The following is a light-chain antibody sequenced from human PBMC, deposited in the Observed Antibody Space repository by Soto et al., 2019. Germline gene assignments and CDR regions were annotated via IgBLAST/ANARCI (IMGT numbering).Light chain of an antibody. V-gene: IGLV1-44*01. J-gene: IGLJ1*01. CDR2: GNT. CDR1: SSNIGINT. Sequence: QSVLTQPPSASGTPGQRITISCSGGSSNIGINTVNWYEHLPGTAPRLLIYGNTQRPSGGPDRFSGSKSCTSASLAISGLQSEDEGHYYCATWDDSLDVHVFGTGPKVTVL. CDR3: ATWDDSLDVHV.